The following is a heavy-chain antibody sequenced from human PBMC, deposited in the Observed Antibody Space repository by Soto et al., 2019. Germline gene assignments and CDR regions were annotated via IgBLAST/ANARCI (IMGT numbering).Heavy chain of an antibody. CDR2: IYPGDSDT. CDR1: GYTFTNYW. V-gene: IGHV5-51*01. CDR3: AASSFYYGMEV. D-gene: IGHD1-26*01. Sequence: GASLQISCKGFGYTFTNYWIGWVRQMPGKGPEWMGIIYPGDSDTKYNPSFQGQVTISADKSITTTYLQWSSLKASDTAIYYCAASSFYYGMEVWGEGTKVTVSS. J-gene: IGHJ6*04.